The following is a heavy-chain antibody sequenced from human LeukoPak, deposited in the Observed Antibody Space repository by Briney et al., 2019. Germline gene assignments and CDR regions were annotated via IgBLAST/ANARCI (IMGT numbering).Heavy chain of an antibody. V-gene: IGHV3-11*01. CDR2: ITDNGRKV. D-gene: IGHD2-8*01. J-gene: IGHJ4*02. CDR3: AKDPDCTSGICYTFFDY. Sequence: GGSLRLSCVGSGFIFSDYYMGWIRQAPGRGLEWISYITDNGRKVYYPDSVKGRFTMSRDNAKNSLYLQMNSLRAEDTAVYYCAKDPDCTSGICYTFFDYWGQGTLVTVSS. CDR1: GFIFSDYY.